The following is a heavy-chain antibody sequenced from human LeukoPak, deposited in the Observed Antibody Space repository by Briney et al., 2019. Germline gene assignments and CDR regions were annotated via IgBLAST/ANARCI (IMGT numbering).Heavy chain of an antibody. Sequence: ASVRVSCTASGYTFTIYDINWVRQAPGQGLEWMGWMNPNSGNTGYAQKFQGRVTMTRNTSISTAYMELSSLRSEDTAVYYCARGRGVFWGQGTLVTVSS. CDR1: GYTFTIYD. V-gene: IGHV1-8*01. CDR3: ARGRGVF. CDR2: MNPNSGNT. J-gene: IGHJ4*02. D-gene: IGHD6-13*01.